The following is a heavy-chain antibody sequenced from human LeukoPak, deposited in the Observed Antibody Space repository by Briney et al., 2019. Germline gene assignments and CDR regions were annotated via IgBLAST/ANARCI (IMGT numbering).Heavy chain of an antibody. V-gene: IGHV3-21*01. Sequence: GGSLRLSCAASGFTFSSYSMNWVRQAPGKGLEWVSSISSSSSYIYYADSVKGRFTISRDNAKNSLYLQMNSLRAEDTAVYYCAREADSGYSSSHWGQGTLVTVSS. D-gene: IGHD6-13*01. J-gene: IGHJ4*02. CDR2: ISSSSSYI. CDR3: AREADSGYSSSH. CDR1: GFTFSSYS.